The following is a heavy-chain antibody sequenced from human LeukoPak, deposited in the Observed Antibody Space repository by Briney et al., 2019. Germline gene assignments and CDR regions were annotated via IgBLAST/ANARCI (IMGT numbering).Heavy chain of an antibody. Sequence: PGGSLRLSCAASGFTFDDYAMHWVRQAPGKGLEWVAVISYDGSNKYYADSVKGRFTISRDNSKNTLYLQMNSLRAEDTAVYYCARRGMYQPGAFDYWGQGTLVTVSS. CDR2: ISYDGSNK. D-gene: IGHD2-2*01. V-gene: IGHV3-30-3*01. J-gene: IGHJ4*02. CDR1: GFTFDDYA. CDR3: ARRGMYQPGAFDY.